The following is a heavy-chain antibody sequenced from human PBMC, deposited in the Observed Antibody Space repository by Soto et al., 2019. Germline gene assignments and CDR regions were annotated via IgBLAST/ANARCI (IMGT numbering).Heavy chain of an antibody. Sequence: GGSLRLSCAAPGFTFSSYAMSWVRQAPGKGLEWVSAISGSGGSTYYADSVKGRFTISRDNSKNTLYLQMNSLRAEDTAVYYCANSLYDSSGYYYATPNYYYYGMDVWGQGTTVTVSS. D-gene: IGHD3-22*01. CDR3: ANSLYDSSGYYYATPNYYYYGMDV. V-gene: IGHV3-23*01. J-gene: IGHJ6*02. CDR1: GFTFSSYA. CDR2: ISGSGGST.